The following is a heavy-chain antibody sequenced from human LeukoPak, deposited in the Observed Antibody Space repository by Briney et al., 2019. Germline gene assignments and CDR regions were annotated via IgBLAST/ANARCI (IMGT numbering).Heavy chain of an antibody. CDR1: GFTFSSYG. CDR3: ARASGIQLWMGIDY. V-gene: IGHV3-30*19. D-gene: IGHD5-18*01. J-gene: IGHJ4*02. Sequence: GGSLRLSCAASGFTFSSYGMHWVRQAPGKGLEWVAVISYDGSNKYYADSVKGRFTISRDNSKNTLYLQMNSLRAEDTAVYYCARASGIQLWMGIDYWGQGTLVTVSS. CDR2: ISYDGSNK.